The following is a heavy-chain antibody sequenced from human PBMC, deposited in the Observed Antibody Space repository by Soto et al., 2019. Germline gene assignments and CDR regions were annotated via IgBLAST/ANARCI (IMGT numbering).Heavy chain of an antibody. V-gene: IGHV4-31*03. J-gene: IGHJ5*02. CDR3: AREGRHSGGMRDNWFDP. Sequence: SETLSLTCTVSGDSVSSRSYYWNWIRHLPGKGLEFIGYIFYTGATYYNPSLRGRVSMSIDTSKNQFSLSLRFVTAADTAVYYCAREGRHSGGMRDNWFDPWGQGTLVTVSS. D-gene: IGHD3-10*01. CDR1: GDSVSSRSYY. CDR2: IFYTGAT.